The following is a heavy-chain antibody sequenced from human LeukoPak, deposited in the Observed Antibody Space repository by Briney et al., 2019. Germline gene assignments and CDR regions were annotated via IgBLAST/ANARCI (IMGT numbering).Heavy chain of an antibody. V-gene: IGHV3-23*01. CDR3: ARVRRNAMDV. CDR1: GFMFSSYA. Sequence: GGSLRLSCAASGFMFSSYAMSWVRQAPGKGLEWISVISDSGGSTYYADSVKGRLTISRDNSKNTLYLQMNSLRAEDTAVYYCARVRRNAMDVWGQGTTVTVSS. CDR2: ISDSGGST. J-gene: IGHJ6*02.